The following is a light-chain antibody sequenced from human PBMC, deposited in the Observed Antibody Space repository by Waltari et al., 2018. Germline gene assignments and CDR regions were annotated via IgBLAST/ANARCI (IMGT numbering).Light chain of an antibody. Sequence: QSVLTQPPSVSGDPGQRVTISCTGSSSNIGAGYDVHWYQQLPGTAPKPLIYGNSNRPSGVPDRFSGSKSGTSASLAITGLQAEDEADYYCQSYDNSPGVVFGGGTKLTVL. CDR2: GNS. V-gene: IGLV1-40*01. J-gene: IGLJ2*01. CDR1: SSNIGAGYD. CDR3: QSYDNSPGVV.